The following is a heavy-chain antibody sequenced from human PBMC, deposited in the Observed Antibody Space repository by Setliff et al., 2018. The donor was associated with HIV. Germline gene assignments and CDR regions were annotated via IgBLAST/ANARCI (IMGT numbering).Heavy chain of an antibody. V-gene: IGHV1-69-2*01. CDR1: GYSFTDHY. CDR2: IDPEINDT. Sequence: ASVKVSCKTSGYSFTDHYMHWVQQAPGKGLEWMGRIDPEINDTVYADKFQGRITITADTSTDTAFLKLSSLGSDDTAVYYCATDFAIFGVVTPLNYWGQGTLVTVSS. D-gene: IGHD3-3*01. CDR3: ATDFAIFGVVTPLNY. J-gene: IGHJ4*02.